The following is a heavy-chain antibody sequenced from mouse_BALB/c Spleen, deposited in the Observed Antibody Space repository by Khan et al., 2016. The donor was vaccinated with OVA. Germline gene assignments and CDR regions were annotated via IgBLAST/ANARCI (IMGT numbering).Heavy chain of an antibody. D-gene: IGHD1-1*01. J-gene: IGHJ4*01. CDR2: IWGDGSL. Sequence: QVTLKESGPGLVAPSQSLSITCTVSGFSLTSYGVNWVRQPPGKGLEWLGVIWGDGSLNYHSTLKSRLIISKDNSKRQVFLTLNSLQTDDTATYYYATFTPGYYSMDQWGQGTSVTVSS. V-gene: IGHV2-3*01. CDR1: GFSLTSYG. CDR3: ATFTPGYYSMDQ.